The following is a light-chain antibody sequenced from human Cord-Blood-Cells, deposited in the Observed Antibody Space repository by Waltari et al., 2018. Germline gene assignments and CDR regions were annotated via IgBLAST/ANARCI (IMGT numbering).Light chain of an antibody. J-gene: IGKJ2*01. CDR2: CAS. CDR3: QQYYSTPRT. Sequence: DIVMTQSPDSLAVSLGERATINCKSSPSVLYSPNNKNYLAWYQQKPGQPPKLLIYCASTRESGVPDRFSGSGSGTDFTLTISSLQAEDVAVYYCQQYYSTPRTFGQGTKLEIK. V-gene: IGKV4-1*01. CDR1: PSVLYSPNNKNY.